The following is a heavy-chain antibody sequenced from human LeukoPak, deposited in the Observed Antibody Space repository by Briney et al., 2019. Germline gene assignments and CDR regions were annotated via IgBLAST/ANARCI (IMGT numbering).Heavy chain of an antibody. D-gene: IGHD4-11*01. Sequence: GGSLRLSCAASGFTFDDYGMSWVRQAPGKGLEWVSGINWNGGSTGYADSVKGRFTISRDNAKNTLYLQMNSLRAEDTAVYYCARERNDYLDYYYMDVWGKGTTVTVSS. V-gene: IGHV3-20*04. CDR3: ARERNDYLDYYYMDV. CDR2: INWNGGST. J-gene: IGHJ6*03. CDR1: GFTFDDYG.